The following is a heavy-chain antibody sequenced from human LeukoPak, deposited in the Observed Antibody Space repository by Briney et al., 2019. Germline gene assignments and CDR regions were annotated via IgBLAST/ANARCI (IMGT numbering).Heavy chain of an antibody. Sequence: PGGSLRLSCAASGFTLSDHYMDWVRQAPGKGLEWVANIKQDGSEKYYVDSVKGRFTISRDNAKKSLYLQMNSLRAEDTAVYFCARDMIILQSWGQGTLVTVSS. D-gene: IGHD3-16*01. V-gene: IGHV3-7*04. CDR1: GFTLSDHY. J-gene: IGHJ5*02. CDR3: ARDMIILQS. CDR2: IKQDGSEK.